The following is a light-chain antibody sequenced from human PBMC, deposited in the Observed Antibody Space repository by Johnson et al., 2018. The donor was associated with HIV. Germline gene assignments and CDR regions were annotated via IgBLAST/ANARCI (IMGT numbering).Light chain of an antibody. Sequence: QSVLTQPPSVSAAPGQKVTISCSGSSSNIGNNYVSWYQQVPGAAPKLLIYDNNKRPSGIPDRFSASKSGPSATLGITGLQTGDAADYYCGTWDTSLSASYVFGTGTKVTVL. J-gene: IGLJ1*01. CDR1: SSNIGNNY. CDR3: GTWDTSLSASYV. V-gene: IGLV1-51*01. CDR2: DNN.